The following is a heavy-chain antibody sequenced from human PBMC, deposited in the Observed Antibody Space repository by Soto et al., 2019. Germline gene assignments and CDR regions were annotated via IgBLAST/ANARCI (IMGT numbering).Heavy chain of an antibody. J-gene: IGHJ4*02. D-gene: IGHD5-18*01. CDR2: MNPNSGNT. Sequence: ASVKVSCKASGYTFTSYDINWVRQATGQGLEWMGWMNPNSGNTGYAQKFQGRVTMTRNTSISTAYMELSSLRSEDTSVYYGASRERGYSYGTYDYWGQGTLVTVSS. CDR3: ASRERGYSYGTYDY. CDR1: GYTFTSYD. V-gene: IGHV1-8*02.